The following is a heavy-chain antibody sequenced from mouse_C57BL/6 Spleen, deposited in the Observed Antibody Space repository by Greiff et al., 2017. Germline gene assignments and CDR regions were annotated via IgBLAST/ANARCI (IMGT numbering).Heavy chain of an antibody. J-gene: IGHJ3*01. CDR3: ARTYGSSFTRFAY. CDR1: GYSFTGYY. V-gene: IGHV1-42*01. D-gene: IGHD1-1*01. Sequence: VQLQQSGPELVKPGASVKISCKASGYSFTGYYMNWVKQSPEKSLEWIGEINPSTGGTTYNQKFKAKATLTVDKSSSTAYMQLKSLTSEDSAVYYWARTYGSSFTRFAYWGQGTLVTVSA. CDR2: INPSTGGT.